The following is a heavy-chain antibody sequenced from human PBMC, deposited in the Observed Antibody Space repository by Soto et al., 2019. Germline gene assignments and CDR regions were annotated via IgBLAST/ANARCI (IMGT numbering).Heavy chain of an antibody. Sequence: QVQLVQSGAEVKKPGSSVKVSCKASGGTFSSYAISWVRQAPGQGLEWMGGIIPIFGTANCAQKFQGRVTITADEPTSPAYMELSSLRSEDTAVYYCATRGGQEWELHYAFDIWGQGTMVTVSS. CDR1: GGTFSSYA. V-gene: IGHV1-69*12. CDR3: ATRGGQEWELHYAFDI. J-gene: IGHJ3*02. CDR2: IIPIFGTA. D-gene: IGHD1-26*01.